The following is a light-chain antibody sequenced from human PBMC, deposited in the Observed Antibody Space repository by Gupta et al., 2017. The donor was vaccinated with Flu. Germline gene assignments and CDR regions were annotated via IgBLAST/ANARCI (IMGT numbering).Light chain of an antibody. Sequence: DIQMTQSPSSLSASVGDRVTITCRASQSISHFLNWYQQKPGRAPNLLIYTASNLQSGVPSRFSGSGSGTDFTLTISRLQPEDFATYYCQQSDSVIWTFGQGTKVEIK. CDR3: QQSDSVIWT. J-gene: IGKJ1*01. V-gene: IGKV1-39*01. CDR1: QSISHF. CDR2: TAS.